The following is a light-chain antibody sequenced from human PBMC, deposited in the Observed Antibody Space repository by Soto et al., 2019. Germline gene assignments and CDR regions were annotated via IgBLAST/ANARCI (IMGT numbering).Light chain of an antibody. CDR2: DVS. V-gene: IGKV3-11*01. J-gene: IGKJ1*01. Sequence: IVLTQSPATLSLSPVTRATLSCRASQNISNYLIWYQQKPGQAPRLLIYDVSNRATGIPARFSGSGSGTDFTLTISSLEPEDFAVYYCQKRSNWPRTFGKGTKVDIK. CDR3: QKRSNWPRT. CDR1: QNISNY.